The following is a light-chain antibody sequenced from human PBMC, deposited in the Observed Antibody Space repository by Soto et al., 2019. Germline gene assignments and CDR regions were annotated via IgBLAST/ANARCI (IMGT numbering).Light chain of an antibody. Sequence: EIVMTQSPATLSVSPGERATLSCRASQSVSSDLAWYQQKPGQAPRLLIYGASTRATGIPVRFSGSGSGTEFTLTISRLEPEDFAVYYCQQYGSSRTFGQGTRLEIK. J-gene: IGKJ5*01. V-gene: IGKV3-15*01. CDR1: QSVSSD. CDR2: GAS. CDR3: QQYGSSRT.